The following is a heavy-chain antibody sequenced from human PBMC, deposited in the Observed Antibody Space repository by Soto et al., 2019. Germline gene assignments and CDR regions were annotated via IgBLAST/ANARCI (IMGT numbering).Heavy chain of an antibody. V-gene: IGHV6-1*01. Sequence: PSETLSLTCAISGDSVSSNSAAWNWIRQSPSRGLEWLGRTYYRSKWYNDYAVSVKSRITINPDTSKNQFSLQLNSVTPEDTAVYYCARDVRNSGWYYYGMDVWGQGTTVTVSS. J-gene: IGHJ6*02. CDR3: ARDVRNSGWYYYGMDV. CDR1: GDSVSSNSAA. CDR2: TYYRSKWYN. D-gene: IGHD6-19*01.